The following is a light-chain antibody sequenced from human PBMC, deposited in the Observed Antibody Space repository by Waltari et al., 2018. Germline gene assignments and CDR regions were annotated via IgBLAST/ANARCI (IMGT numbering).Light chain of an antibody. J-gene: IGKJ2*01. Sequence: EIVMTQSPATLAVSPGERDTLTCRASQSVSSNLAWDQQQPGQAPRLLIYGASTKATGIPARFSGSGSGTEFTLTISSLQSEDFAVYYCQQYNNWPYTFGQGTKLEIK. CDR3: QQYNNWPYT. CDR1: QSVSSN. CDR2: GAS. V-gene: IGKV3-15*01.